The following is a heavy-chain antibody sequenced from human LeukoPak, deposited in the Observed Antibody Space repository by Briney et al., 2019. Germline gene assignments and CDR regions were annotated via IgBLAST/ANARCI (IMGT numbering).Heavy chain of an antibody. V-gene: IGHV4-4*07. D-gene: IGHD2-8*02. Sequence: PSETLSLTCTVSGGSISTYYWNWIRQPAGKGLEWIGRIHTSGNTKYNSSVKSRVTMSVDTSNNQFSLNLTSVTAADTAVYYCAGRAHYWDYFDYWGQGIQVTVSS. CDR1: GGSISTYY. J-gene: IGHJ4*02. CDR3: AGRAHYWDYFDY. CDR2: IHTSGNT.